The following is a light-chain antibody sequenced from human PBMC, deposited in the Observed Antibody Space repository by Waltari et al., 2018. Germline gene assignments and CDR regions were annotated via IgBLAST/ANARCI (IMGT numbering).Light chain of an antibody. CDR2: DVS. V-gene: IGLV2-14*03. CDR1: SSDVGGYNY. CDR3: SSYTSSSTLV. J-gene: IGLJ3*02. Sequence: QSALTQPASVSGSPGQSITISCTGTSSDVGGYNYVSWYQQHPGKAPKLMIYDVSNRPSGVPNRFSGSKAGNTASLTISGLQAEDEADYHCSSYTSSSTLVFGGGTKLTVL.